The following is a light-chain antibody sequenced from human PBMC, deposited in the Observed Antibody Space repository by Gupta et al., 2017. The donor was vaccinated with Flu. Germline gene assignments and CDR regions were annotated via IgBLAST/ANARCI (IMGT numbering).Light chain of an antibody. J-gene: IGLJ2*01. CDR1: SSDVGGYNY. CDR3: SSYTSSSVV. V-gene: IGLV2-14*04. CDR2: DVS. Sequence: GTSSDVGGYNYVSWYQQHPGKAPKLMIYDVSNRPSGVSNRFSGSKSGNTASLTISGLQAEDEADYYCSSYTSSSVVFGGGTKLTVL.